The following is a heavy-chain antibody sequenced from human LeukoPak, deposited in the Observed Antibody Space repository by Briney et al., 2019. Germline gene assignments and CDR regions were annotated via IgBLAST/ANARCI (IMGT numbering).Heavy chain of an antibody. CDR2: MNPNSGNT. CDR1: VYTFTSYD. D-gene: IGHD3-10*01. Sequence: ASVKVSCKASVYTFTSYDINWVRQATGQGLEWMGWMNPNSGNTGYAQKFQGRVTMTRNTSISTAYMELSSLRSEDTAVYYCARGLEFGELIDYYYYYGMDVWGQGTTVTVSS. J-gene: IGHJ6*02. V-gene: IGHV1-8*01. CDR3: ARGLEFGELIDYYYYYGMDV.